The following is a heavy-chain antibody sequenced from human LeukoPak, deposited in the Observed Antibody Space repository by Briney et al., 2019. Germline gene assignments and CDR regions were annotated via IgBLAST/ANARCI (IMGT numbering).Heavy chain of an antibody. CDR3: ARDSLRGPTANDY. Sequence: EASVKVFCKASGYTFTSYGISWVRQAPGQGLEWMGWISAYNGSTNYAQKLQGRVTMTTDTSTSTAYMELRSLRSDDTAVYYCARDSLRGPTANDYWGQGTLVTVSS. CDR2: ISAYNGST. J-gene: IGHJ4*02. V-gene: IGHV1-18*01. D-gene: IGHD5-18*01. CDR1: GYTFTSYG.